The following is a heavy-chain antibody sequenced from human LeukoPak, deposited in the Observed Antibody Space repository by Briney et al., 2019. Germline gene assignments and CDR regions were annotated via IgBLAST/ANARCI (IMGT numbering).Heavy chain of an antibody. CDR3: AREAMYSYGNNFDY. CDR1: GGSISSSSYY. D-gene: IGHD5-18*01. V-gene: IGHV4-39*07. Sequence: SETLSLTCTVSGGSISSSSYYWGWIRQPPGKGLEWIGSINYSGNTYYNPSLKSRVTISVDTSKNQFSLKLSSVTAADTAVYHCAREAMYSYGNNFDYWGQGTLVTVSS. CDR2: INYSGNT. J-gene: IGHJ4*02.